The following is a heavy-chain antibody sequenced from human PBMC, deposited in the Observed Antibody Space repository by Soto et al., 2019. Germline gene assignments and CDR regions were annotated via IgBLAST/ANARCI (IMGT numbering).Heavy chain of an antibody. CDR2: ISCRGGST. Sequence: EVQLLESGGGLVQPGGSLRLSCAASGFTFSSYAMRWIRQDQVKGLEWVSAISCRGGSTYYAESVKGRFTISRYNYKNTLYLQMNNLRAEDTAVYYCSNIDSTGDYPQYYYGIDVWGQGTTVTVSS. J-gene: IGHJ6*02. D-gene: IGHD3-22*01. V-gene: IGHV3-23*01. CDR1: GFTFSSYA. CDR3: SNIDSTGDYPQYYYGIDV.